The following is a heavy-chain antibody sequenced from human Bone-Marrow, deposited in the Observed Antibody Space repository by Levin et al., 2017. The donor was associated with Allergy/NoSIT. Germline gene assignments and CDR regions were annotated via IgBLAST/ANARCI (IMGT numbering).Heavy chain of an antibody. CDR1: GYTFTSYD. V-gene: IGHV1-8*01. J-gene: IGHJ4*02. CDR3: ARGLRESTGFGY. D-gene: IGHD2-8*02. CDR2: MNPNSGNT. Sequence: VASVKVSCKASGYTFTSYDINWVRQATGQGLEWMGWMNPNSGNTGYAQKFQGRVTMTRNTSISTAYMELSSLRSEDTAVYYCARGLRESTGFGYWGQGTLVTVSS.